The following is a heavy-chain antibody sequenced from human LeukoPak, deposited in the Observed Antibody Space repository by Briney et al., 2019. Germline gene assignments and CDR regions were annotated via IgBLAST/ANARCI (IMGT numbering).Heavy chain of an antibody. D-gene: IGHD2-15*01. V-gene: IGHV3-23*01. CDR3: ARINCSGGTCYDYFDD. Sequence: PGGSLRLSCVGSPVTFVTSAMSWVRQAPGKGLEWVSAVSAGGTNTYYADSVEGRFTISIDNSKDTLYLHMDSLRVEDTAQYFCARINCSGGTCYDYFDDWGQGTLVTVSS. J-gene: IGHJ4*02. CDR2: VSAGGTNT. CDR1: PVTFVTSA.